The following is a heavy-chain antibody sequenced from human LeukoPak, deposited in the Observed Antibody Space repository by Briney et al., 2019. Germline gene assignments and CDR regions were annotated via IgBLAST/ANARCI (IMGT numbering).Heavy chain of an antibody. CDR2: IYHSGST. Sequence: PSETLSLTCAVSGGSISSSNWWSWVRQPPGKGLEWIGEIYHSGSTNYNPSLKSRVTIAVDKSKNQFSLKLNSVTAADTAVCYCARASHDYGDYSHFDYWGQGTLVTVSS. J-gene: IGHJ4*02. CDR1: GGSISSSNW. V-gene: IGHV4-4*02. CDR3: ARASHDYGDYSHFDY. D-gene: IGHD4-17*01.